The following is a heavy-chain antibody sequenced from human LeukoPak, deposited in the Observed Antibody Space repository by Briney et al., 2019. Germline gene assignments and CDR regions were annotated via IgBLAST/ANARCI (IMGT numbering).Heavy chain of an antibody. Sequence: PSETPSLTCTVSGGSVSSGSYYWNWIRQPPGKGLEWIGYIYHSGSTNYNPSLKSRVTISIDTSKNQFSLNLSSVTATDTAVYYCARHDGRGGATMGALDYWGRGTLVTVSS. CDR2: IYHSGST. CDR1: GGSVSSGSYY. J-gene: IGHJ4*02. CDR3: ARHDGRGGATMGALDY. V-gene: IGHV4-61*01. D-gene: IGHD5-12*01.